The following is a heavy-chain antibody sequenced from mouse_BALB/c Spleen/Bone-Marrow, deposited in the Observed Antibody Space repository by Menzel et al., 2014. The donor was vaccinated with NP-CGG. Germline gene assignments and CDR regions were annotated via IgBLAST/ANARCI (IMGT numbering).Heavy chain of an antibody. CDR3: ARDGTPYYGMDY. CDR2: INPYNGGT. CDR1: GYSFTGYT. D-gene: IGHD1-1*01. J-gene: IGHJ4*01. V-gene: IGHV1-18*01. Sequence: EVHLVESGPELVKPGASMKISCKASGYSFTGYTMNWVKQSHGKNLEWIGLINPYNGGTSYNQKFKGKATLTVDKSSTTAYMELLSLTSEDSAVYYCARDGTPYYGMDYWGQGTSVTVSS.